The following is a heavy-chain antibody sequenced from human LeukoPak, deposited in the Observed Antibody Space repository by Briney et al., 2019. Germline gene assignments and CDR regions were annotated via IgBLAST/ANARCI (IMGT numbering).Heavy chain of an antibody. D-gene: IGHD5-18*01. CDR2: ISSTSGDI. V-gene: IGHV3-21*01. CDR3: AKVGAFTAINF. Sequence: GGSLRLSCAASGFTFSSYSMNWVRQAPGKGLEWVSFISSTSGDIYYADSVRGRFTISRDNAKNSLYLQMNSLRADDTAVYYCAKVGAFTAINFWGQGTLVTVSS. J-gene: IGHJ4*02. CDR1: GFTFSSYS.